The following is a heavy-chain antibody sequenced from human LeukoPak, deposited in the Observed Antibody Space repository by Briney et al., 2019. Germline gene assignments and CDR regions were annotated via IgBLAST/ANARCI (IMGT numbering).Heavy chain of an antibody. D-gene: IGHD3-9*01. CDR3: ARSPRKSAYYDILTGYPQEHYYMDV. Sequence: SETLTLTCTVSGYSISSGYYWGWIRQPPGKGLEWIGSIYYSGSTYYNPSLKSRVTISVDTSKNQFSLKLSSVTAADTAVYYCARSPRKSAYYDILTGYPQEHYYMDVWGKGTTVTISS. J-gene: IGHJ6*03. V-gene: IGHV4-38-2*02. CDR1: GYSISSGYY. CDR2: IYYSGST.